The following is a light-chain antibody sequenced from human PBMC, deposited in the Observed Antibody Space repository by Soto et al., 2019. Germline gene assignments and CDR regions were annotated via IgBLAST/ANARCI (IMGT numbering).Light chain of an antibody. J-gene: IGKJ5*01. CDR1: QSVSSY. CDR3: QQRSNWS. V-gene: IGKV3-11*01. CDR2: DAS. Sequence: EIVLTQSPATLSLSPGERATLSCRASQSVSSYLAWYQQKPGQAPRLLTYDASNRATGIPARFSGSGSGTDFTLTISSLEPEDFAVYYCQQRSNWSFGQGTRLEIK.